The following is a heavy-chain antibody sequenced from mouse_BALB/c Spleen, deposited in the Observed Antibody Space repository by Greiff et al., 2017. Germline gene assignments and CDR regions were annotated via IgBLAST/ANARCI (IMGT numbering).Heavy chain of an antibody. V-gene: IGHV5-17*02. CDR1: GFTFSSFG. CDR2: ISSGSSTI. Sequence: EVKLMESGGGLVQPGGSRKLSCAASGFTFSSFGMHWVRQAPEKGLEWVAYISSGSSTIYYADTVKGRCTISRDNPKTTLFLQMTSLRSEDTAMYYCARTYYYGSSPWFAYWGQGTLVTVSA. J-gene: IGHJ3*01. D-gene: IGHD1-1*01. CDR3: ARTYYYGSSPWFAY.